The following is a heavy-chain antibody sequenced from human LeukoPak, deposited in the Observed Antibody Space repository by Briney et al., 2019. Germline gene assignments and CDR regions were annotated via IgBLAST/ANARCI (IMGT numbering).Heavy chain of an antibody. V-gene: IGHV4-39*02. CDR1: GDSLSSSNYY. CDR3: ERDLNGHGDY. CDR2: IYYNGNT. Sequence: SETLSLTCSVSGDSLSSSNYYLAWIRQPPGKGLEWIGSIYYNGNTYYHPSLKSRVTISVDTSKNQFSLRLSSVTAGDTAVYQCERDLNGHGDYWGQGTLVTVSS. J-gene: IGHJ4*02. D-gene: IGHD2-8*01.